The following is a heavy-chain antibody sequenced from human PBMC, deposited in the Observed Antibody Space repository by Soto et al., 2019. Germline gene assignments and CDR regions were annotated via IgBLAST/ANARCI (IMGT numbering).Heavy chain of an antibody. CDR1: CGPPSAFY. CDR2: FNHSGST. D-gene: IGHD3-22*01. CDR3: ARGRENYYDSSGYYPSYAFDI. J-gene: IGHJ3*02. V-gene: IGHV4-34*01. Sequence: YETLFHHSAIQCGPPSAFYWSRIGPRPGKGMGVTGEFNHSGSTNYNPSLKSRVTISVDTSKNQFSLKLSSVTAADTAVYYCARGRENYYDSSGYYPSYAFDIWGQGTMVTVSS.